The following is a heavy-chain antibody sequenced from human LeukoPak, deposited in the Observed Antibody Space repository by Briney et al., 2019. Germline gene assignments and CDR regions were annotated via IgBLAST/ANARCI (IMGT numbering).Heavy chain of an antibody. CDR1: GGAISNYY. Sequence: SETLSLTCTVSGGAISNYYWSWIRQPPGKGLEWIGYIYYSGSTNYNPSLKNRVTISLDTSENQFSLKLNSVTAADTAVYYCARSVDTSMVGDYWGQGTLVTVSS. D-gene: IGHD5-18*01. J-gene: IGHJ4*02. CDR3: ARSVDTSMVGDY. CDR2: IYYSGST. V-gene: IGHV4-59*01.